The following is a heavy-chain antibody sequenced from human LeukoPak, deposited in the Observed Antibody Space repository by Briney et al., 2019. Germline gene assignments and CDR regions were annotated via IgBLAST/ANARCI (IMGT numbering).Heavy chain of an antibody. J-gene: IGHJ4*02. Sequence: GGSMRLSCAASGFIFSSYAMHWVRQAPVSGLEWVAVISYDGSNKYYADSVKGRFTISRDNSKNTLYLQMNSLRAEDTAVYYCARDHSGGGDDFWGQGTLVTVSS. CDR3: ARDHSGGGDDF. CDR1: GFIFSSYA. D-gene: IGHD2-15*01. CDR2: ISYDGSNK. V-gene: IGHV3-30*04.